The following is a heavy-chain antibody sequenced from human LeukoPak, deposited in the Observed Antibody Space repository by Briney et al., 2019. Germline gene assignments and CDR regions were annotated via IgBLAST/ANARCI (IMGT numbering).Heavy chain of an antibody. CDR2: INPNSGST. CDR1: GYTFTGYD. Sequence: ASVKVSCKASGYTFTGYDMHWGRQAPGQGLEWMGWINPNSGSTNYAQKFQGRVTMTRDTSTSTAYMELSRLRSDDTAVYCCARAKPPPLTGFLYYYCYGMDVWGQGTTVTVSS. CDR3: ARAKPPPLTGFLYYYCYGMDV. D-gene: IGHD3-9*01. V-gene: IGHV1-2*02. J-gene: IGHJ6*02.